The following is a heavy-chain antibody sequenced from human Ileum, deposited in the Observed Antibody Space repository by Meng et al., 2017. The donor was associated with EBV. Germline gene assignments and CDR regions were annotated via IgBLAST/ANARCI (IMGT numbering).Heavy chain of an antibody. CDR2: IISGST. J-gene: IGHJ4*02. D-gene: IGHD5-12*01. Sequence: VHLTYAVPWLVTPSDYLSLLFTVSSGSVSSGYYHWRSIRQPPGKGLEWIGYIISGSTNYAPSLTNRVPRSVDTSKNHFSLKLTSVTAADTAVYYCAGGRAGYGGYKTWGQGTLVTVSS. CDR1: SGSVSSGYYH. V-gene: IGHV4-61*03. CDR3: AGGRAGYGGYKT.